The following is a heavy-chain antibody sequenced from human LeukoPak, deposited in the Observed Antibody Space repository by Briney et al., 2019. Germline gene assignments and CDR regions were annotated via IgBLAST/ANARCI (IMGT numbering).Heavy chain of an antibody. Sequence: PGGSLRLSCAASGFAVSSNYMNWVRQAPGKGLEWVSVIYSGGSTYYADSVKGRFTISRDNSKNTLYLQMHSLRAEDTAMYFCARDAYRDYYDNSGYYYVGMDVWGQGTTVTVS. CDR3: ARDAYRDYYDNSGYYYVGMDV. J-gene: IGHJ6*02. D-gene: IGHD3-22*01. CDR1: GFAVSSNY. V-gene: IGHV3-53*01. CDR2: IYSGGST.